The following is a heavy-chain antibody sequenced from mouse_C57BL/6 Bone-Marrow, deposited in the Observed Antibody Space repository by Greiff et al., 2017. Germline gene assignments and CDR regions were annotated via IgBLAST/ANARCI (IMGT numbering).Heavy chain of an antibody. CDR2: IRSKSNNYAT. D-gene: IGHD2-12*01. CDR1: GFSFNTYA. J-gene: IGHJ3*01. V-gene: IGHV10-1*01. Sequence: EVKVVESGGGLVQPKGSLKLSCAASGFSFNTYAMNWVRQAPGKGLEWVARIRSKSNNYATYYADSVKDRFTISRDDSESMLYLQMNNLKTEDTAMYYCVRHHYSAWFAYWGQGTLVTVSA. CDR3: VRHHYSAWFAY.